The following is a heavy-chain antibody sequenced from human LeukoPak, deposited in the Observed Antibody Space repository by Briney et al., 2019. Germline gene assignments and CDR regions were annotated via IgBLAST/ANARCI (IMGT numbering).Heavy chain of an antibody. V-gene: IGHV3-23*01. Sequence: PGGSLRLSCAASGFTFSSYAMSWVRQAPGKGLEWVSAISGSGGSTYYADSVKGRFTISRDNAKNTLSLQMNSLRAEDTAVYYCAKALTSGWYLDAFNIWGQGTMVTVSS. CDR3: AKALTSGWYLDAFNI. CDR2: ISGSGGST. D-gene: IGHD6-19*01. J-gene: IGHJ3*02. CDR1: GFTFSSYA.